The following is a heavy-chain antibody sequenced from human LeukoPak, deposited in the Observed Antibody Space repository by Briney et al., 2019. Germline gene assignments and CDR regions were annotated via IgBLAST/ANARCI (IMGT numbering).Heavy chain of an antibody. D-gene: IGHD2-2*01. CDR1: GFTFSTCG. V-gene: IGHV3-33*01. CDR3: ARSRYCSSTSCYGFLDY. Sequence: GGSLRLSCAASGFTFSTCGMHWVRQAPGKGLQWVAVIWYDGSNKQYADSVKGRFTISRDNSKNTLYLQMNSLRAEDTAVYYCARSRYCSSTSCYGFLDYWGQGTLVTVSS. J-gene: IGHJ4*02. CDR2: IWYDGSNK.